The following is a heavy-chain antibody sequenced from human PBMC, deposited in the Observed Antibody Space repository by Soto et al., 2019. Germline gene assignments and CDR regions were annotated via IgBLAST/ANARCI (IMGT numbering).Heavy chain of an antibody. CDR3: ARGIAVVY. V-gene: IGHV1-18*04. Sequence: ASVRVSFNVSGYTFTSYGISCVLQAPGQVLDWMGWISAYTCNTTHAQKLHGRVTMTTDTCTSTAYMELRSLRSDDTAVYYCARGIAVVYWGQGTLVTVSS. CDR1: GYTFTSYG. J-gene: IGHJ4*02. CDR2: ISAYTCNT. D-gene: IGHD6-19*01.